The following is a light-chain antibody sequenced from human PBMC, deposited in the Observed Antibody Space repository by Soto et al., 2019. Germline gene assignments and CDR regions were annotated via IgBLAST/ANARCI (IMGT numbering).Light chain of an antibody. J-gene: IGKJ1*01. Sequence: DIQLTQTPSSVSASVGYRVTITCRARQGIGDRLAWYQQRPGKVSQLVDYFASTLLSGGPSRFSASGSGAEFILTINPLQAEDFATYYCLHTFSFPRTFGQGTKVDIK. V-gene: IGKV1-12*01. CDR3: LHTFSFPRT. CDR2: FAS. CDR1: QGIGDR.